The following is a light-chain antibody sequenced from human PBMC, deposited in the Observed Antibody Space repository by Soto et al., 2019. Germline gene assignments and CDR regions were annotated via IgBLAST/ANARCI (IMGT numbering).Light chain of an antibody. Sequence: ELELTQSPATRALSRGGIATLSCRASQSVSGYIGWYQQKPGQAPRLLIYADSNRATGIPARFSGGGSGAVFTFTISRLEPEDFAVYFCQQFSSYPLTFGGGTKVDIK. CDR3: QQFSSYPLT. J-gene: IGKJ4*01. CDR2: ADS. CDR1: QSVSGY. V-gene: IGKV3-11*01.